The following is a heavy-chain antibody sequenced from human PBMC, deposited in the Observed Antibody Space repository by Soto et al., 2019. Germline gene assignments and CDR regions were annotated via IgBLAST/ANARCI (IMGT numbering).Heavy chain of an antibody. D-gene: IGHD4-17*01. Sequence: GASVKVSCKASGYTFTSYGISWVRQAPGQGLEWMGWISAYNGNTNYAQKLQGRVTMTTDTSTSTAYMELRSLRSDDTAVYYCARDLSKGDTYGDYDYWGQGTLVTVSS. J-gene: IGHJ4*02. CDR3: ARDLSKGDTYGDYDY. CDR2: ISAYNGNT. V-gene: IGHV1-18*01. CDR1: GYTFTSYG.